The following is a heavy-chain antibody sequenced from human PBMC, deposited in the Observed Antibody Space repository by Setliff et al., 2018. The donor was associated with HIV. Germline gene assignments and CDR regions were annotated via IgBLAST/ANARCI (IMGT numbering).Heavy chain of an antibody. CDR1: GDSISGYY. V-gene: IGHV4-4*07. CDR3: ARDLGGPRNFDN. J-gene: IGHJ4*02. CDR2: IHTSGGT. D-gene: IGHD2-15*01. Sequence: ASETLSLTCTVSGDSISGYYWSWIRQPAGRGLEWTGRIHTSGGTNYNPSLKSRVTMSVDTSKNQFSLKLRSVTAADTAVYYCARDLGGPRNFDNWGQGTLVTVSS.